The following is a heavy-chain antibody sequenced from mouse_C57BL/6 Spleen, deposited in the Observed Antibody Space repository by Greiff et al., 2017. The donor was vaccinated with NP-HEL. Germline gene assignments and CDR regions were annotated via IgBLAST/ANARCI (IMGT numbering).Heavy chain of an antibody. CDR3: AREAYDYDEGTWCAY. CDR2: IHPNSGST. J-gene: IGHJ3*01. CDR1: GYTFPSYW. D-gene: IGHD2-4*01. V-gene: IGHV1-64*01. Sequence: QVQLQQPGAELVTPGASVKLSCTASGYTFPSYWMHWVKQRPGHGLEWIGMIHPNSGSTNYNEKFKSKATLTVDKSSSTAYMQLSSLTSEDAAVYYCAREAYDYDEGTWCAYWGQGTLVTVSA.